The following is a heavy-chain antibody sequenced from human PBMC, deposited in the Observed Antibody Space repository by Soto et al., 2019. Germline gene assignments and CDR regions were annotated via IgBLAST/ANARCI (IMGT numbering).Heavy chain of an antibody. V-gene: IGHV3-23*01. J-gene: IGHJ2*01. CDR3: AREVAVVPAAAGYFDL. CDR2: ITISGGIT. Sequence: GGSLRLSCAASRFTFSNYAMSWVRQAPGKGLEWVSGITISGGITYYADSVKGRFTISRDDSKNTLYLQMNSLRAEDTAVYYCAREVAVVPAAAGYFDLWGRGTLVTVSS. CDR1: RFTFSNYA. D-gene: IGHD2-2*01.